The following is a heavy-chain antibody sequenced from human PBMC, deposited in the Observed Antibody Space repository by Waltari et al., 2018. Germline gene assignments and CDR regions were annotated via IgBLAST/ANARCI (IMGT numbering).Heavy chain of an antibody. V-gene: IGHV1-2*06. D-gene: IGHD2-2*01. CDR1: GYTFTGYY. CDR3: ARDQDDCSSTSCTIDY. Sequence: QVQLVQSGAEVKKPGASVKVSCKASGYTFTGYYMHWVRQAPGQGLEWMGRINPNSGGTNYAQKFQGRVTMTRDTSISTAYMELSRLRSDDTAVYYCARDQDDCSSTSCTIDYWGQGTLVTVSS. CDR2: INPNSGGT. J-gene: IGHJ4*02.